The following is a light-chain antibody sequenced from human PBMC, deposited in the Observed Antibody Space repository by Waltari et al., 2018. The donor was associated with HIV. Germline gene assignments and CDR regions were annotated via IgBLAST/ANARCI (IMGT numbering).Light chain of an antibody. CDR1: SSAVFNFNF. V-gene: IGLV2-11*01. J-gene: IGLJ1*01. Sequence: QSALTQPRSVSGSPGQSVTVSCTRGSSAVFNFNFVSWYQQHPGKTPKLLLYDVTKRPSGVPDRFSGSMSGNTASLTISGLQYDDEADYYCCSFTSSNSYVFAAGTRVTVL. CDR3: CSFTSSNSYV. CDR2: DVT.